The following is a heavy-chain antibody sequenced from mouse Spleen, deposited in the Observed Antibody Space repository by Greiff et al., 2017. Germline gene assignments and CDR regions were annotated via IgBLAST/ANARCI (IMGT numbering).Heavy chain of an antibody. CDR1: GYTFPSYW. Sequence: QVQLQQSGAELAKPGASVKLSCKASGYTFPSYWMHWVQQRPGQGLEWIGYINPSSGYTKYNQKFKDKATLTADKSSSTAYMQLSSLTYEDSAVYYCAREDYYDGSYAWFAYWGQGTLVTVSA. J-gene: IGHJ3*01. D-gene: IGHD1-1*01. V-gene: IGHV1-7*01. CDR2: INPSSGYT. CDR3: AREDYYDGSYAWFAY.